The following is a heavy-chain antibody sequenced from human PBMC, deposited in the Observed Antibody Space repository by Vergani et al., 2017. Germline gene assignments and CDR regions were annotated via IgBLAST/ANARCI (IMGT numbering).Heavy chain of an antibody. J-gene: IGHJ6*02. CDR2: IYTSGST. V-gene: IGHV4-61*02. CDR1: GGPISSGSYY. CDR3: ARDDYYGSGSYSYYYGMDV. D-gene: IGHD3-10*01. Sequence: QVQLQESGPGLVKPSQTLSLTCTVSGGPISSGSYYWSWIRQPAGKGLEWIGRIYTSGSTNYNPSLKSRVTISVDTSNNQFSLKLSSETAADTAVYYGARDDYYGSGSYSYYYGMDVWGQGTTVTVSS.